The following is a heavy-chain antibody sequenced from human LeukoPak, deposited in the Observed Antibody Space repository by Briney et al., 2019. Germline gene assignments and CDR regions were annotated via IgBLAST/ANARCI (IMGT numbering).Heavy chain of an antibody. V-gene: IGHV3-30*07. CDR3: AKRPRGNYLDPFDY. Sequence: GGSLRLSCAASGFLFSSYAIHWVRQAPGKGLEWVAVISYDGSNKNYADSVKGRFTVSRDNSKNRLYLQMNSLRAEDTAVYYCAKRPRGNYLDPFDYWGQGTLVTVSS. CDR1: GFLFSSYA. D-gene: IGHD3-10*01. CDR2: ISYDGSNK. J-gene: IGHJ4*02.